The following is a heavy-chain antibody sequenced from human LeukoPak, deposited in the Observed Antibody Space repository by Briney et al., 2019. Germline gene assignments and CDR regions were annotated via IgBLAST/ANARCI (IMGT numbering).Heavy chain of an antibody. Sequence: PGGSLRLSCVASGFSFSDYYMSWIRQAPGKGLEWVSYISSSGSHTNYADSVTGRFTISRNNAKKSLHLQMNSLRAEDTAVYYCARHPDGSLSLHYWGQGTLVTVSS. J-gene: IGHJ4*02. D-gene: IGHD1-26*01. CDR3: ARHPDGSLSLHY. CDR2: ISSSGSHT. V-gene: IGHV3-11*03. CDR1: GFSFSDYY.